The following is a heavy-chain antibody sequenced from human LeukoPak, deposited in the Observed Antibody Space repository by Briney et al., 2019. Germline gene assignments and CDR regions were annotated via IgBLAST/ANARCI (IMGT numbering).Heavy chain of an antibody. CDR2: IYHTGKT. Sequence: SETLSLTCTVSGYSISSGDYWGWIRQPPGKGLEWIVTIYHTGKTYYNPSLKSRVTMTVDTSKNQFSLKLSSVTAADTAVYYCARAGGTYSPSDYWGQGTLVTVSS. V-gene: IGHV4-38-2*02. J-gene: IGHJ4*02. D-gene: IGHD1-26*01. CDR1: GYSISSGDY. CDR3: ARAGGTYSPSDY.